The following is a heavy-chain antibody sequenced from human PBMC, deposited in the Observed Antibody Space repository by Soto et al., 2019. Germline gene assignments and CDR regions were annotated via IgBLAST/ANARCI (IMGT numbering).Heavy chain of an antibody. CDR1: GGSISSGGYS. V-gene: IGHV4-30-2*01. J-gene: IGHJ6*02. Sequence: SETLCPTCAISGGSISSGGYSWSWIRQPPGKGLEWIGYIYHSGSTYYNPSLKSRVTISVDRSKNQFSLKLSSVTAADTAVYYCATAPGPYWGQGTTVTVSS. CDR3: ATAPGPY. CDR2: IYHSGST.